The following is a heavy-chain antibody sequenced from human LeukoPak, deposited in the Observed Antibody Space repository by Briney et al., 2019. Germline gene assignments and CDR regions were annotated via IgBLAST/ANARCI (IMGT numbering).Heavy chain of an antibody. CDR1: GYTFTGYY. J-gene: IGHJ5*02. Sequence: ASVKVSCKASGYTFTGYYIHWVRQAPGQGLEWMGWINPNSGGTNYAQKLQGRVTMTTDTSTSTAYMELRSLRSDDTAVYYCALVVAATSWFDPWGQGTLVTVSS. CDR3: ALVVAATSWFDP. V-gene: IGHV1-2*02. D-gene: IGHD2-15*01. CDR2: INPNSGGT.